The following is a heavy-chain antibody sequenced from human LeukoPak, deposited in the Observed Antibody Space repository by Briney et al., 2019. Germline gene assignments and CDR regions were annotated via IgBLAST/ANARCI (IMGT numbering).Heavy chain of an antibody. CDR2: IKRKNDGETT. CDR1: GFTLSKVY. D-gene: IGHD1-26*01. CDR3: TTRFLVGGTELVDP. V-gene: IGHV3-15*01. Sequence: GGSLRLSCTASGFTLSKVYVSWVRQLPGKGLEWVGRIKRKNDGETTDYGAPVQAICAISRDDSKYTVYLQMNSLKSDDTGVYYCTTRFLVGGTELVDPWGQGTLVTASS. J-gene: IGHJ5*02.